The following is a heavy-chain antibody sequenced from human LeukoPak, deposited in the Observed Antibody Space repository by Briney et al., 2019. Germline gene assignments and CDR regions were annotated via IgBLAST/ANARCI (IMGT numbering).Heavy chain of an antibody. J-gene: IGHJ4*02. Sequence: SETLSLTCTVSGGPISSYYWGWTRHPPGKGPEWIGSIYYSGTTYYNPSLKSRVTISVDTSKNQFSLKLSSVTAADTAVYYCARRDYDFWSGYYGYWGQGTLVTVSS. CDR3: ARRDYDFWSGYYGY. CDR1: GGPISSYY. D-gene: IGHD3-3*01. CDR2: IYYSGTT. V-gene: IGHV4-39*01.